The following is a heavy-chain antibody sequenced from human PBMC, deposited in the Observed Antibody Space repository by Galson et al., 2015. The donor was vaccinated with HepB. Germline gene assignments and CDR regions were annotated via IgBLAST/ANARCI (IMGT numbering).Heavy chain of an antibody. D-gene: IGHD3-16*02. V-gene: IGHV1-2*06. CDR3: TRGGDYIWGSYRYPLDY. J-gene: IGHJ4*02. CDR1: GYTFTGYY. Sequence: SVKVSCKASGYTFTGYYMHWVRQAPGQGLEWMGRINPNSGGTNYAQKFQGRVTMTRDTSISTAYMELSRLRSDDTAVYYCTRGGDYIWGSYRYPLDYWGQGTLVTVSS. CDR2: INPNSGGT.